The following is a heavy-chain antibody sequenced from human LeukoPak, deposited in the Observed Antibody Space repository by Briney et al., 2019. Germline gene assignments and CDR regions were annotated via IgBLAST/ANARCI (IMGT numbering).Heavy chain of an antibody. CDR3: ARERQGIAAALYY. V-gene: IGHV1-69*01. D-gene: IGHD6-13*01. CDR1: GGTFSSCA. Sequence: ASVKVSCKASGGTFSSCAISWVRQAPGQGLEWMGGIIPIFGTANYAQKLQGRVTITADESTSTAYMELSSLRSEDTAVYYCARERQGIAAALYYWGQGTLVTVSS. J-gene: IGHJ4*02. CDR2: IIPIFGTA.